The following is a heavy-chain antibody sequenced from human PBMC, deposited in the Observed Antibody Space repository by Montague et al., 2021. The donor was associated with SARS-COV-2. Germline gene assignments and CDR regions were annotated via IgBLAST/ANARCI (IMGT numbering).Heavy chain of an antibody. Sequence: SLRLSCAASGFTFSSYSMNWVRQAPGKGLEWVSSISSSSYTYYADSVKGRFTISRDNAKNSLYLQMNSLRAEDTAVYFCARERTVVIITGYYYYGVDVWGQGTTVTVSS. V-gene: IGHV3-21*01. CDR2: ISSSSYT. J-gene: IGHJ6*02. CDR1: GFTFSSYS. CDR3: ARERTVVIITGYYYYGVDV. D-gene: IGHD3-10*01.